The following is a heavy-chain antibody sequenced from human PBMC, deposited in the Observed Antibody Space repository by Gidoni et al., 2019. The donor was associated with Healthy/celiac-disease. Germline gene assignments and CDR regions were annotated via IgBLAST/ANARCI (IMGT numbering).Heavy chain of an antibody. Sequence: QVQLVESGGGVVQPGRSLRLSCAASGFTFSSYGMHWVRQAPGKGLEWVAVISYDGSNKYYADSVKGRFTISRDNSKNTLYLQMNSLRAEDTAVYYCAKGFPYDILTGYYRDWGQGTLVTVSS. V-gene: IGHV3-30*18. CDR3: AKGFPYDILTGYYRD. D-gene: IGHD3-9*01. CDR1: GFTFSSYG. CDR2: ISYDGSNK. J-gene: IGHJ4*02.